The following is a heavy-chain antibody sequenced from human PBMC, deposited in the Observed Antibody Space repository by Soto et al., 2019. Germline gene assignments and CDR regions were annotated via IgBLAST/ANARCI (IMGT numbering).Heavy chain of an antibody. CDR3: AREGSYDFWSGYNGYFDY. Sequence: SETLSLTCTVSGGSISSGGYYWSWIRQHPGKGLEWIGYIYYSGSTYYNPSLKSRVTISVDTSKNQFSLKLSSVTAADTALFYFAREGSYDFWSGYNGYFDYWGQGTLVTVSS. CDR1: GGSISSGGYY. D-gene: IGHD3-3*01. J-gene: IGHJ4*02. V-gene: IGHV4-31*03. CDR2: IYYSGST.